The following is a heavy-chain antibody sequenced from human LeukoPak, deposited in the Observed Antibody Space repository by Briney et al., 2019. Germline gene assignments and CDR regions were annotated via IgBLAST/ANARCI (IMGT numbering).Heavy chain of an antibody. CDR1: GYTFTSYG. D-gene: IGHD4-17*01. Sequence: ASVKVSCKASGYTFTSYGISWVRQAPGQGLEWMGWISAYNGNTNYAQKLQGRVTMTTDTSTSTAYIELRSLRSDDTAVYYCARDDYGDYAYAFDIWGQGTMITVSS. V-gene: IGHV1-18*01. CDR3: ARDDYGDYAYAFDI. J-gene: IGHJ3*02. CDR2: ISAYNGNT.